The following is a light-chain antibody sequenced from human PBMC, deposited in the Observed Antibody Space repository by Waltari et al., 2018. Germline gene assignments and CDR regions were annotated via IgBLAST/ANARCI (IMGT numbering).Light chain of an antibody. CDR1: SSDVGAYRY. CDR2: DVS. J-gene: IGLJ2*01. Sequence: QSALTQPHSVSGSPGQAVNISCAGTSSDVGAYRYVSWYQQYPGKVPKLLIYDVSKRPPGVPGRFSGPKSGDTASLTISGLQAEDEADYHCCSYAGNSVIFGGGTHLTVL. CDR3: CSYAGNSVI. V-gene: IGLV2-11*01.